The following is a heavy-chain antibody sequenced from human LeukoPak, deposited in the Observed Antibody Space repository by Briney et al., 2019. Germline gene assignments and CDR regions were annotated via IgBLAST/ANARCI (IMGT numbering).Heavy chain of an antibody. Sequence: GGALRLSCAASGVTFSEYAMIGGRQAPGGGLEWGSYTSSSSSTIYYPDSVKGRFTASRDNAENSLYLQMNSLRAEDTAVYYCVRVSLTIFGVITRYFAYWGQGTLVTVSS. J-gene: IGHJ4*02. CDR2: TSSSSSTI. V-gene: IGHV3-48*01. CDR1: GVTFSEYA. D-gene: IGHD3-3*01. CDR3: VRVSLTIFGVITRYFAY.